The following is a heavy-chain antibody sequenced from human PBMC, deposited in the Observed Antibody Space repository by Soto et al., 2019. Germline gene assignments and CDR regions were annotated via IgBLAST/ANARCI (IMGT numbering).Heavy chain of an antibody. CDR3: ATQRGGGGY. CDR1: GFTVSNNY. V-gene: IGHV3-53*01. Sequence: EVQLVESGGGLIQPGGSLRLSCAVSGFTVSNNYMSWVRQAPGKGLEGVSVIYSGGYTAYGDSVKGRFTISRDNSNNTIYPQRKALRAADRAVFYWATQRGGGGYWGQGTLVTVSS. J-gene: IGHJ4*02. CDR2: IYSGGYT. D-gene: IGHD6-25*01.